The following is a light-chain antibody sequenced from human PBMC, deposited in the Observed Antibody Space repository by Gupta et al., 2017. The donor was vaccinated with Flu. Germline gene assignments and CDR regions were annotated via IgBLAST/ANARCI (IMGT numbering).Light chain of an antibody. J-gene: IGKJ1*01. V-gene: IGKV3-20*01. CDR2: GAT. CDR1: QTVTSNY. Sequence: EIVLTQSPGTLSLSPGDRATLSCRASQTVTSNYLAWYQQKPGQAPRLLIYGATIRATGIPDRFSGSGLGTDFTLTISRLEPEDFAIYHCQQYSNTPRTFGQGTKVEIK. CDR3: QQYSNTPRT.